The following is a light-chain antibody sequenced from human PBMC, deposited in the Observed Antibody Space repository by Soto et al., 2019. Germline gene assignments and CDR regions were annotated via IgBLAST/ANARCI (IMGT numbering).Light chain of an antibody. CDR1: QSVSSN. J-gene: IGKJ4*01. V-gene: IGKV3-11*01. CDR2: GAS. Sequence: EIVMTQSPATLSVSPGERATLSCRASQSVSSNLAWYQQKPAQTPRLLIYGASNRATGVPARFSGSGSGTDFTLTISSLEPEDFAVYYCQQRTNWLTFGGGTKVDI. CDR3: QQRTNWLT.